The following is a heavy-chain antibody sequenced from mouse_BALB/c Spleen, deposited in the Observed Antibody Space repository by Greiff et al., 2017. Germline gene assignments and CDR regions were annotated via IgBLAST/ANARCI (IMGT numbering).Heavy chain of an antibody. CDR2: IRNKANGYTT. CDR1: GFTFTDYY. Sequence: EVQGVESGGGLVQPGGSLRLSCATSGFTFTDYYMSWVRQPPGKALEWLGFIRNKANGYTTEYSASVKGRFTISRDNSQSILYLQMNTLRAEDSATYYCARDGSWFADWGQGTLVTVSA. J-gene: IGHJ3*01. CDR3: ARDGSWFAD. V-gene: IGHV7-3*02.